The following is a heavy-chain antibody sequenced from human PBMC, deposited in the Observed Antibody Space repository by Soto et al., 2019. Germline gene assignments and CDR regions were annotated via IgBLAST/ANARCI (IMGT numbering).Heavy chain of an antibody. CDR1: GFTFSSYG. J-gene: IGHJ4*02. CDR2: ISYDGSNK. D-gene: IGHD3-22*01. Sequence: QVQLVESGGGVVQPGRSLRLSCAASGFTFSSYGMHWVGQAPGKGLEWVAVISYDGSNKYYADSVKGRFTISRDNSKNTLYLQMNSLRAEDTAVYYCAKEWVYDSSGWSFDYWGQGTLVTASS. V-gene: IGHV3-30*18. CDR3: AKEWVYDSSGWSFDY.